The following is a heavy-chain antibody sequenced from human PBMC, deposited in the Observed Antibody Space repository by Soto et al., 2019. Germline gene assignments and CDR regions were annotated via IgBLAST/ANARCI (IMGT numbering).Heavy chain of an antibody. CDR3: ARVDFGVAHSGY. CDR1: GYRFISYT. Sequence: ASVKVSFKASGYRFISYTISWVRQAPGQGLEWMGWISTYNGNTNYAQNFQGRVTMTTDTFTSTAYIEVRSLRSDDTAVYYCARVDFGVAHSGYWGQGTLVTVSS. V-gene: IGHV1-18*01. CDR2: ISTYNGNT. J-gene: IGHJ4*02. D-gene: IGHD3-3*01.